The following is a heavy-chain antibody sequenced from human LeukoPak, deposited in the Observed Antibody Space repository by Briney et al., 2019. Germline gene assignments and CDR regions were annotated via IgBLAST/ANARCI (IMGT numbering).Heavy chain of an antibody. Sequence: ASVKVSCKASGGTFSSYAISWVRQAPGQRLEWMGWINADNGSTKYSQEFQGRVTITRDTSATTAYMELSSLRSEDMGVYYCARGGERYYFDYWGQGTLVTVSS. J-gene: IGHJ4*02. D-gene: IGHD1-1*01. CDR3: ARGGERYYFDY. CDR1: GGTFSSYA. V-gene: IGHV1-3*03. CDR2: INADNGST.